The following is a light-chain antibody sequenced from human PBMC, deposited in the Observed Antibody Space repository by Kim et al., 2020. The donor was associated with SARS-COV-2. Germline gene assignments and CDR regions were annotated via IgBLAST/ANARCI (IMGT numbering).Light chain of an antibody. CDR1: SASIGSNC. J-gene: IGLJ3*02. CDR3: AAWDDSLSGGV. V-gene: IGLV1-47*01. CDR2: EDN. Sequence: GKKVTISCSGSSASIGSNCVYWYQQLPGTAPKPIIYEDNQRPSGVPDRFSGSKSGTSASLAIIGLRSEDEADYYCAAWDDSLSGGVFGGGTQLTVL.